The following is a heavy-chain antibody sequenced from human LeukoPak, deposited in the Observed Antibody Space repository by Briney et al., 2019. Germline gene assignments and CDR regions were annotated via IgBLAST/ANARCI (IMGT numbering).Heavy chain of an antibody. CDR2: IDGSGGRP. Sequence: GGSLRLSCAASGFTLSKCAMNSVRQAPGKGLEWVSGIDGSGGRPPSADSVKGRFTISRDISKNTLYLQMDSLRAEDTAAYYCARGKDHDFWNPFDHWGQGTLVTVSS. CDR1: GFTLSKCA. D-gene: IGHD3-3*01. V-gene: IGHV3-23*01. J-gene: IGHJ4*02. CDR3: ARGKDHDFWNPFDH.